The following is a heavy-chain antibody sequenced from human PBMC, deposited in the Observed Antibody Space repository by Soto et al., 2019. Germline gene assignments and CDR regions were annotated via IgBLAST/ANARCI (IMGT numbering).Heavy chain of an antibody. CDR3: ARHGYNWFDP. V-gene: IGHV4-39*01. Sequence: SETLSLTCTVSGGSISSSSYYWGWIRQPPGKGLEWIGSIYYSGSTYYNPSLKSRVTISVDTSKNQFSLKLSSVTAADTAVYYCARHGYNWFDPWGQGTLVTVSS. D-gene: IGHD5-12*01. CDR1: GGSISSSSYY. CDR2: IYYSGST. J-gene: IGHJ5*02.